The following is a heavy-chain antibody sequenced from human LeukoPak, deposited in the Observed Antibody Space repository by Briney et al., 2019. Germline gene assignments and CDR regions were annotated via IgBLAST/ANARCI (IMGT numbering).Heavy chain of an antibody. CDR1: GYSISSGYY. J-gene: IGHJ4*02. D-gene: IGHD2-2*01. V-gene: IGHV4-34*01. CDR3: ARALRYQLLSGVFDY. Sequence: PSETLSLTCAVSGYSISSGYYWSWIRQPPGKGLEWIGEINHSGSTNYNPSLKSRVTISVDTSKNQFSLKLSSVTAADTAVYYCARALRYQLLSGVFDYWGQGTLVTVSS. CDR2: INHSGST.